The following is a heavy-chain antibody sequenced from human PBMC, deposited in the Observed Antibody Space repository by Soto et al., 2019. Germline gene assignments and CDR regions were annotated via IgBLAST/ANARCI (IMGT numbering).Heavy chain of an antibody. CDR3: ARGAIFGVVINYYYYYGMDV. D-gene: IGHD3-3*01. Sequence: QVQLVQSGAEVKKPGSSVMVSCKASGGTFRSHAFSWVRQAPRQGLEWMGGIIPIYDTTNYAQKFQGRVTITADDSSSTASMELSSLRSEDTGVYYCARGAIFGVVINYYYYYGMDVWGQGTTVTVSS. V-gene: IGHV1-69*01. CDR2: IIPIYDTT. CDR1: GGTFRSHA. J-gene: IGHJ6*02.